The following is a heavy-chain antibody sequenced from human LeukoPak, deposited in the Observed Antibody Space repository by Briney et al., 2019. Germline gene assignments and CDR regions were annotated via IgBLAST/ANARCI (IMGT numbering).Heavy chain of an antibody. J-gene: IGHJ4*02. CDR2: INTNTGNP. V-gene: IGHV7-4-1*02. D-gene: IGHD2-2*01. Sequence: VASVKVSCKASGYTFTSYAMNWVRQAPGQGLEWMGWINTNTGNPTYAQGFTGRFVFSLDTSVSTAYLHISSLKAEDTAVYYCARDLEDIVVVPADWGQGTLVTVSS. CDR3: ARDLEDIVVVPAD. CDR1: GYTFTSYA.